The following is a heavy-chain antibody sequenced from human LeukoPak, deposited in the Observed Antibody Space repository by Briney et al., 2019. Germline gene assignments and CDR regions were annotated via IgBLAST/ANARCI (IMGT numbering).Heavy chain of an antibody. Sequence: GGSLRLSCAASGFTFSSYWMHWDRQAPGKGLVWVSRINSDGSSTSYADSVKGRFTISRDNAKNTLYLQMNSLRAEDTAVYYCASLRFLEWFPFDYWGQGTLVTVSS. D-gene: IGHD3-3*01. CDR3: ASLRFLEWFPFDY. J-gene: IGHJ4*02. CDR1: GFTFSSYW. V-gene: IGHV3-74*01. CDR2: INSDGSST.